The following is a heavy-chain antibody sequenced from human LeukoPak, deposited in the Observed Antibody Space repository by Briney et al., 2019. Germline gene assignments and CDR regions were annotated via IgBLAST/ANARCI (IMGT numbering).Heavy chain of an antibody. J-gene: IGHJ4*02. CDR3: AKAGYGSGSYYGFVDY. Sequence: GGSLRLSCAASGFTFSSYAMSWVRQAPGKGPEWVSAISGSGGSTYYADSVKGRFTVSRDNSKNTLYLQMNSLRAEDTAVYYCAKAGYGSGSYYGFVDYWGQGTLVTVSS. V-gene: IGHV3-23*01. CDR1: GFTFSSYA. D-gene: IGHD3-10*01. CDR2: ISGSGGST.